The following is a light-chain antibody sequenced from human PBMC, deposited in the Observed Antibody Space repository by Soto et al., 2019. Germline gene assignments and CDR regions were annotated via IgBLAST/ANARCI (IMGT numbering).Light chain of an antibody. CDR3: QQYDPSTT. V-gene: IGKV3-20*01. CDR1: QSISSGH. CDR2: AVS. J-gene: IGKJ5*01. Sequence: EIVLTQSPGTLSLSPGERATLSCRASQSISSGHLAWYQQEPGQAPRLLIYAVSSRATGIPHRFSGSGSGTDFTLTNSRLEPEDFAVYSRQQYDPSTTFGQGTRPEIK.